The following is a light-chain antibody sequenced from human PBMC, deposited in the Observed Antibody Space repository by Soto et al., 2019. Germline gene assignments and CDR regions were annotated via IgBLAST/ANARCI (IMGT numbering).Light chain of an antibody. CDR3: QLNDSLRIT. J-gene: IGKJ5*01. V-gene: IGKV3-20*01. CDR2: GAS. CDR1: QIVSSSY. Sequence: EFVLMQPLGTLYLPTGERATLSCRASQIVSSSYLAWYQQKPGQAPRLLIYGASSRATGIPDRFSGSGSGTDFTLTICCLEPEDFAVFYCQLNDSLRITFGQGTRLEIK.